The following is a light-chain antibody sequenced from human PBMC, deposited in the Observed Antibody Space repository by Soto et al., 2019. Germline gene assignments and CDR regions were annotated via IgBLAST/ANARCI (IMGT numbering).Light chain of an antibody. J-gene: IGKJ1*01. CDR1: RNVLYSSNNKNY. V-gene: IGKV4-1*01. CDR3: HQYHILPWT. Sequence: DIVMTQSPDSLAVSLGERATINCKSSRNVLYSSNNKNYLAWYQQKPGQPPKLLIYWASTRESGVPDRFSGSGSGTDFTRTISSLQAEDVAVYYCHQYHILPWTFGQGTKVEIK. CDR2: WAS.